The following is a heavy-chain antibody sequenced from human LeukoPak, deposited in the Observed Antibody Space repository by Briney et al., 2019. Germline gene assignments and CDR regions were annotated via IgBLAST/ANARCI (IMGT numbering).Heavy chain of an antibody. CDR2: INPSGGST. Sequence: ASVKVSCKASGYTFTSYYMHWVRQAPGQGLEWMGIINPSGGSTSYAQKFQGRVTMTRDTSTSTVYMELSSLRSEDTAVYYCARGLLAAAGEDWFDPWGQGTLVTVSS. V-gene: IGHV1-46*01. J-gene: IGHJ5*02. CDR1: GYTFTSYY. CDR3: ARGLLAAAGEDWFDP. D-gene: IGHD6-13*01.